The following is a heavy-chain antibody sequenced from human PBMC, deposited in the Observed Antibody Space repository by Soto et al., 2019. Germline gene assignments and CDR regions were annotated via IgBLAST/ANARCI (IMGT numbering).Heavy chain of an antibody. CDR1: GGSISSYY. CDR2: IYYSGST. J-gene: IGHJ4*02. V-gene: IGHV4-59*01. D-gene: IGHD3-3*01. Sequence: SETLSLTCTVSGGSISSYYWSWIRQPPGKGLEWIGYIYYSGSTNYNPSLKSRVTISVDTSKNQFSLKLSSVTAADTAVYYCARETLSDFWSGYTPVRYFDYRGQGTLVTVSS. CDR3: ARETLSDFWSGYTPVRYFDY.